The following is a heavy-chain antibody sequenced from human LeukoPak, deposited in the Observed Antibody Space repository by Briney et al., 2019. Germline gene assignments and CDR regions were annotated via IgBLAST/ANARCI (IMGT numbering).Heavy chain of an antibody. CDR3: ARPPPNYYDSSGSPQYFDY. J-gene: IGHJ4*02. D-gene: IGHD3-22*01. Sequence: SETLSLTCTVSGGSISSSSYYWGWIRQPPGKGLEWIGSIYYSGSTYYNPSLKSRVTISVDTSKNQFSLKLSSVTAADTAVYYCARPPPNYYDSSGSPQYFDYWGQGTLVTV. CDR1: GGSISSSSYY. V-gene: IGHV4-39*01. CDR2: IYYSGST.